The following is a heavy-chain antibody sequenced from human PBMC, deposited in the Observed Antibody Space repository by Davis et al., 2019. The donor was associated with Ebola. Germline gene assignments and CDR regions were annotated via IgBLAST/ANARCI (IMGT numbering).Heavy chain of an antibody. V-gene: IGHV7-4-1*02. Sequence: ASVEVSCKASGYTFTSYAMNWVRQAPGQGLEWMGWINTNTGNPTYAQGFTGRFVFSLDTSVSTAYLQISSLKAEDTAVYYCARDLVWAGYNWFDPWGQGTLVTVSS. D-gene: IGHD2-8*01. CDR3: ARDLVWAGYNWFDP. CDR1: GYTFTSYA. J-gene: IGHJ5*02. CDR2: INTNTGNP.